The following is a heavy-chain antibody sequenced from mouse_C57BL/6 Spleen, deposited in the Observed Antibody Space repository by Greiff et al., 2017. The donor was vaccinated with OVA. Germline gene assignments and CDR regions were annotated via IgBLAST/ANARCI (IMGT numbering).Heavy chain of an antibody. J-gene: IGHJ4*01. CDR1: GYTFTDYE. V-gene: IGHV1-15*01. CDR3: TRLRDYYVLDY. Sequence: LVESGAELVRPGASVTLSCKASGYTFTDYEMHWVKQTPVHGLEWIGAIDPETGGTAYNQKFKGKAILTADKSSSTAYMELRSLTSEDSAVYYCTRLRDYYVLDYWGQGTSVTVSS. CDR2: IDPETGGT. D-gene: IGHD1-1*01.